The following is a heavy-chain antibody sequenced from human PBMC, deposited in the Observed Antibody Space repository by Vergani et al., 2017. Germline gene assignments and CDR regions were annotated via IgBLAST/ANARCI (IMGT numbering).Heavy chain of an antibody. D-gene: IGHD3-3*02. J-gene: IGHJ6*02. CDR1: GGSISSGSYY. CDR2: IYTSGNT. CDR3: AIVASIYSYYYYYGMDV. V-gene: IGHV4-61*02. Sequence: QVQLQESGPGLVKPSQTLSLTCTVSGGSISSGSYYWSWIRQPAGKGLEWIGRIYTSGNTNYTPSLKSRVTISVDTSKNQFSLKLSSVTAAATAVYYCAIVASIYSYYYYYGMDVWGQGTTVTVSS.